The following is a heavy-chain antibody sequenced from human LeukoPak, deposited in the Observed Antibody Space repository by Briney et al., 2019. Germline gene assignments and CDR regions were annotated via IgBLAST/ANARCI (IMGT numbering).Heavy chain of an antibody. D-gene: IGHD3-16*01. J-gene: IGHJ5*02. V-gene: IGHV3-23*01. CDR3: ANFPDHYDYVWGSYDL. CDR2: ISVSGGRT. Sequence: PGGSLRLSCAASGFTFSSDAMSWVRQAPGKGLELVSAISVSGGRTYYADSVQGRFTISRDNSKNTLYLQMHSLRAEDTAVYYCANFPDHYDYVWGSYDLWGQGTLVTVSS. CDR1: GFTFSSDA.